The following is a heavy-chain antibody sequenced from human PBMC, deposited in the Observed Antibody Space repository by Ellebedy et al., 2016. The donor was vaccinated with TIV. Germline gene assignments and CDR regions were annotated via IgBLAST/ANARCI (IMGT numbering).Heavy chain of an antibody. CDR2: IVGSGA. V-gene: IGHV3-23*01. D-gene: IGHD5-18*01. Sequence: GESLKISCAASGFTFSPYAMAWVRQAPGTGLEWVSGIVGSGAQKYADSVKGRFTISRDNSKRTVDLQMNSLRAEDTAVYFCAKDRTPGDGYWVFDNWGQGTLVSVSS. CDR1: GFTFSPYA. J-gene: IGHJ4*02. CDR3: AKDRTPGDGYWVFDN.